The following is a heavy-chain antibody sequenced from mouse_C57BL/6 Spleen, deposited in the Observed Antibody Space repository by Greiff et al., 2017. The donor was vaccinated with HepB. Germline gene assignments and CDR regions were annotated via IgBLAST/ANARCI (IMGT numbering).Heavy chain of an antibody. J-gene: IGHJ3*01. D-gene: IGHD2-4*01. CDR1: GYTFTSYW. CDR2: INPSSGYT. V-gene: IGHV1-7*01. CDR3: ARYDYDDGAWFAY. Sequence: VQLQQSGAELAKPGASVKLSCKASGYTFTSYWMHWVKQRPGQGLEWIGYINPSSGYTKYNQKFKDKATLTADKSSSTAYMQLSSLTYEDSAVYYCARYDYDDGAWFAYWGQGTLVTVSA.